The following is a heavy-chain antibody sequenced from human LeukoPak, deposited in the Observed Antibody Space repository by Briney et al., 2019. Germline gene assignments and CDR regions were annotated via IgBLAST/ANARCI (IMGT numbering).Heavy chain of an antibody. V-gene: IGHV4-34*01. CDR1: GGSFSGYY. J-gene: IGHJ4*02. CDR3: ARLTSAGHSAYDY. Sequence: SETLSLTCAVYGGSFSGYYWSWIRQPPGKGLEWIGSINYSGRTYYSPSLKSRVTISVDTSKNQFSLKVFSVTAADTAVYFCARLTSAGHSAYDYWGQGTLVIVSS. CDR2: INYSGRT.